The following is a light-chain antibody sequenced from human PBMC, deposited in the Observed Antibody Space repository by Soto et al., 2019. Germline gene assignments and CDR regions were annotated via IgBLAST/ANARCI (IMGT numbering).Light chain of an antibody. V-gene: IGKV4-1*01. CDR2: RAS. CDR3: QQYFSAHLT. J-gene: IGKJ4*01. CDR1: QSLLNSANDKIH. Sequence: DIVMTQSPASLAVSLGERATINCKSSQSLLNSANDKIHLAWYQQKPGQPPKLLIWRASTRDSGVPDRFSGSGSGTDFTLTINSLQAEDAATYYCQQYFSAHLTFGGGTKVEI.